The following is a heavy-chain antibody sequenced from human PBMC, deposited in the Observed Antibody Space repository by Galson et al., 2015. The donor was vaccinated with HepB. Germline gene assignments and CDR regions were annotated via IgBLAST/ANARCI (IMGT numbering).Heavy chain of an antibody. CDR3: ARQYYCSSTSCYGFYDY. Sequence: SVKVSCKASGYTFTGYYMHWVRQAPGQGLEWMGWINPNSGGTNYAQKFQGRVTMTRDTSISTAYMELSRLRSDDTAVYYCARQYYCSSTSCYGFYDYWGQGTLVTVSS. CDR1: GYTFTGYY. D-gene: IGHD2-2*01. V-gene: IGHV1-2*02. J-gene: IGHJ4*02. CDR2: INPNSGGT.